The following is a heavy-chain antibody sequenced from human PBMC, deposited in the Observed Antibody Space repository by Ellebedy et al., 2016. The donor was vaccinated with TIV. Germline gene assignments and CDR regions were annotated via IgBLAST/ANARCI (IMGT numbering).Heavy chain of an antibody. V-gene: IGHV4-59*08. Sequence: MPSETLSLTCTVSGGSISSYYWSWIRQPPGKGLEWIGYIYYSGSTNYNPSLKSRVTISVDTSKNQFSLKLSSVTAADTAVYYCARRGRDYGGNSLDYWGQGTLVTVSS. CDR2: IYYSGST. CDR1: GGSISSYY. J-gene: IGHJ4*02. CDR3: ARRGRDYGGNSLDY. D-gene: IGHD4-23*01.